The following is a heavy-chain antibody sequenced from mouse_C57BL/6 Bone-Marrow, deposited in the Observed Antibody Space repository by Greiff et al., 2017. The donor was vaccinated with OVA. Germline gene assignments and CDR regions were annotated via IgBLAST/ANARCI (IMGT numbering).Heavy chain of an antibody. V-gene: IGHV5-12*01. CDR2: ISNGGGST. J-gene: IGHJ4*01. CDR1: GFTFSDFY. Sequence: EVKLMESGGGLVQPGGSLKLSCAASGFTFSDFYMYWIRQTPEKRLEWVAYISNGGGSTYYPDTVKGRFTISRDNAKNTLYLQIIRLKSEDTAMYYCARLDAMDYWGQGTSVTVSS. CDR3: ARLDAMDY.